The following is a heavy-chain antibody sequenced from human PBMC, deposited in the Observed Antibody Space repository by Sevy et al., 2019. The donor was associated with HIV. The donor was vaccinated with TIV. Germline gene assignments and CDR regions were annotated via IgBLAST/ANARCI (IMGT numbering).Heavy chain of an antibody. CDR3: ARRVRNYYDSSGADDVFDV. D-gene: IGHD3-22*01. Sequence: GGSLRLSCADSGFTFDDYGMSWVRQAPGKGLEWVSGINWNGGSTGYAESVKGRFTISRDNAKNSLYLQMNSLRAEDTALYYCARRVRNYYDSSGADDVFDVWGQGTMVTVSS. CDR2: INWNGGST. V-gene: IGHV3-20*04. CDR1: GFTFDDYG. J-gene: IGHJ3*01.